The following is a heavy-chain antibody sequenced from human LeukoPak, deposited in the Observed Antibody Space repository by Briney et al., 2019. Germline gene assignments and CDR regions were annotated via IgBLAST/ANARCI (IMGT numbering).Heavy chain of an antibody. CDR1: GFTFSSYS. CDR2: ISSSSSYI. Sequence: GGSLRLSCAASGFTFSSYSMNWVRQAPGKGLEWVSSISSSSSYIYYADSVKGRFTISRDNAKNSLYLQMNSLRAEDTAVYYCARSQANTGTYTQYWGQGALVTVSS. D-gene: IGHD1-14*01. J-gene: IGHJ4*02. V-gene: IGHV3-21*01. CDR3: ARSQANTGTYTQY.